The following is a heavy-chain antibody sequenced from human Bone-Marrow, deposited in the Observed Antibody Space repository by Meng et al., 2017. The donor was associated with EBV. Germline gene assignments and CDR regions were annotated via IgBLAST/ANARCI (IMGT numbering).Heavy chain of an antibody. Sequence: QLQPRGTVPGKVKPSATLSLPCTVSGDSISSFYYWGWIRQPPGRGLEWIGSVHYTGSTYYSPSLKSRVTVSVDTSKNQFSLRLTSVTAADTAVYYCARPFPSWQSPRLDPFGAWGQGTLVTVSS. J-gene: IGHJ5*02. D-gene: IGHD6-19*01. CDR1: GDSISSFYY. CDR3: ARPFPSWQSPRLDPFGA. V-gene: IGHV4-39*01. CDR2: VHYTGST.